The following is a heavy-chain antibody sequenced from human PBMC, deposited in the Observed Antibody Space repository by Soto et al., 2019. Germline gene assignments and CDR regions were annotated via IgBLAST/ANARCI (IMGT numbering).Heavy chain of an antibody. CDR2: IIPIFGTA. J-gene: IGHJ3*02. CDR1: GGTFSSYA. Sequence: SVKVSCKASGGTFSSYAISWVRQAPGQGLEWMGGIIPIFGTANYAQKFQGRVTITADESTSTAYMELSSLRSEDTAVYYCARLRGPTGTTEVHDAFDIWGQGTMVTVSS. V-gene: IGHV1-69*13. CDR3: ARLRGPTGTTEVHDAFDI. D-gene: IGHD1-1*01.